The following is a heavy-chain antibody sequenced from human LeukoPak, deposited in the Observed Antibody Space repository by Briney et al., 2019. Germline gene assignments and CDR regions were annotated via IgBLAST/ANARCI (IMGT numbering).Heavy chain of an antibody. CDR3: ARDPTPRGGLWFGERDWFDP. CDR2: ISSSGSTI. V-gene: IGHV3-11*01. CDR1: GFTFSDYY. Sequence: GGSLRLSCAASGFTFSDYYMSWIRQAPGRGLEWVSYISSSGSTIYYADSVKGRFTISRDNAKNSLYLQMNSLRAEDTAVYYCARDPTPRGGLWFGERDWFDPWGQGTLVTVSS. J-gene: IGHJ5*02. D-gene: IGHD3-10*01.